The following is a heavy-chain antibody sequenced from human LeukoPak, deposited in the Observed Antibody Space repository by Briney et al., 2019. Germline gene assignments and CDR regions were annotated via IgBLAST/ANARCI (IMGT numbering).Heavy chain of an antibody. V-gene: IGHV4-34*01. CDR1: DGSFSGYS. J-gene: IGHJ6*03. CDR2: INPSGST. Sequence: SETLSLTCVVSDGSFSGYSWTWIRQPPGKGLESIGEINPSGSTNYSPSLKGRVTLSIDRSENQFSLNLTSVTAADTAVYYCARGVKQLGRFYFYLDVWGNGTTVSVTS. CDR3: ARGVKQLGRFYFYLDV. D-gene: IGHD1-1*01.